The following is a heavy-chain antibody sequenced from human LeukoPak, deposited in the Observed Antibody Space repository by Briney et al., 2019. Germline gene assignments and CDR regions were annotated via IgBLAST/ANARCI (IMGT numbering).Heavy chain of an antibody. Sequence: GGSLRLSCEASGFTFNGHWMHWVRQAPGKGLEWVSAISGSGGSTYYADSVKGRFTISRDNSKNTLYLQMNSLRAEDTAVYYCAKDVVSSGTTFDYWGQGTLVTVSS. D-gene: IGHD3-22*01. J-gene: IGHJ4*02. CDR1: GFTFNGHW. CDR2: ISGSGGST. V-gene: IGHV3-23*01. CDR3: AKDVVSSGTTFDY.